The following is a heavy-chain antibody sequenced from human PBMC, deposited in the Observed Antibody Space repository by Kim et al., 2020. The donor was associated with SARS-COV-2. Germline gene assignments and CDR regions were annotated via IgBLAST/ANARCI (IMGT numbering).Heavy chain of an antibody. V-gene: IGHV4-59*08. J-gene: IGHJ6*02. D-gene: IGHD3-10*01. Sequence: SETLSLTCTVSGGSISSYYWSWIRQPPGKGLEWIGYIYYSGSTNYNPSLKSRVTISVDTSKNQFSLKLSSVTAADTAVYYCARLDGSVYYYYGMDVWGQGTTVTVSS. CDR3: ARLDGSVYYYYGMDV. CDR2: IYYSGST. CDR1: GGSISSYY.